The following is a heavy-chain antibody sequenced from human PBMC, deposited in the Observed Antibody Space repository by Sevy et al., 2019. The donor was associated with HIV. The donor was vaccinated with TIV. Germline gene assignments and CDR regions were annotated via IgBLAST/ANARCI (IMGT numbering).Heavy chain of an antibody. D-gene: IGHD5-12*01. CDR2: TYYRSKWYN. CDR3: ARDGYIVERGAFDI. Sequence: KQSQTLSLTCAISGDSVSSNSAAWNWIRQSPSRGLEWLGRTYYRSKWYNDYAVSVKSRITINPDTSKNQFSLQLNSVTPEDTAVYYCARDGYIVERGAFDIWGQGTMVTVSS. J-gene: IGHJ3*02. CDR1: GDSVSSNSAA. V-gene: IGHV6-1*01.